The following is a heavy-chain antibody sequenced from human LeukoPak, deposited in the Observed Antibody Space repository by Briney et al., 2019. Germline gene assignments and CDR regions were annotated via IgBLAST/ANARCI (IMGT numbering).Heavy chain of an antibody. CDR2: ISSSSSYI. CDR1: GFTFSSYS. V-gene: IGHV3-21*01. CDR3: AREPPAAGYYYYGMDV. Sequence: PGGSLRLSCAASGFTFSSYSMNWVRQAPGKGLEWVSSISSSSSYIYYADSVKGRFTISRDNAKNSLYLQMNSLRAEDTAVYYCAREPPAAGYYYYGMDVWGQGTTVTVSS. J-gene: IGHJ6*02. D-gene: IGHD6-13*01.